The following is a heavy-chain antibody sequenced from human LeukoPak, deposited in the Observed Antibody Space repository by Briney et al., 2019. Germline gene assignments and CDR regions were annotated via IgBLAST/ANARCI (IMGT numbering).Heavy chain of an antibody. J-gene: IGHJ4*02. CDR2: IYSGGST. CDR3: ASSLSSSWYIFDY. Sequence: PGGSLRLSRAASGFTVSSNYMSWVRQAPGKGLEWVSVIYSGGSTYYADSVKGRFTISRDNSKNTLYLQMNSLRAEDTAVYYCASSLSSSWYIFDYWGQGTLVTVSS. D-gene: IGHD6-13*01. CDR1: GFTVSSNY. V-gene: IGHV3-53*01.